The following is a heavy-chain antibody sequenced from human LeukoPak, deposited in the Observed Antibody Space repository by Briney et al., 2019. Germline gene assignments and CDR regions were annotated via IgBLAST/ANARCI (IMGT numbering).Heavy chain of an antibody. CDR1: GFTFSSYG. CDR3: ARDSLLHYDSSGYYLNAFDI. D-gene: IGHD3-22*01. V-gene: IGHV3-33*01. J-gene: IGHJ3*02. CDR2: IWYDGSNE. Sequence: GGSLRLSCAASGFTFSSYGMHWVRQAPGKGLEWVAVIWYDGSNEYYADSVKGRFTISRDNSKNTLYLQMNSLRAEDTAVYYCARDSLLHYDSSGYYLNAFDIWGQGTMVTVSS.